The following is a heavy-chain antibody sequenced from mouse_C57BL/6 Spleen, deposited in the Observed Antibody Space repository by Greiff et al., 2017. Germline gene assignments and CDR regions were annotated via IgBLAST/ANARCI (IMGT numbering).Heavy chain of an antibody. Sequence: QVQLQQPGAELVKPGASVKLSCKASGYTFTSYWMQWVKQRPGQGLEWIGEIDPSDSYTNYNQKFKGKATLTVDTSSSTAYMQLSSLTSEDSAVYYGASRPVAYWGQGTLVTVSA. CDR3: ASRPVAY. CDR1: GYTFTSYW. CDR2: IDPSDSYT. J-gene: IGHJ3*01. V-gene: IGHV1-50*01.